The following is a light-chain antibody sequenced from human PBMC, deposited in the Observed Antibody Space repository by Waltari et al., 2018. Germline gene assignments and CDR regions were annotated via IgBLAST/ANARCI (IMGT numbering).Light chain of an antibody. CDR2: DAS. CDR1: QSVRAN. Sequence: EVVMTQSPATLSVSPGERATLSCRASQSVRANLAWYQQKPGQAPRLLIYDASTRAPDIPVRFSGSGSGTEFTLTVSSMQSEDFAVYYCQQYDNWPPYTFGQGTKLEIK. J-gene: IGKJ2*01. CDR3: QQYDNWPPYT. V-gene: IGKV3-15*01.